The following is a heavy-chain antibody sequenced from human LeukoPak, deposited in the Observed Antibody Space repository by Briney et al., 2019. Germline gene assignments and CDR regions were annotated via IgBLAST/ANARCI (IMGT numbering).Heavy chain of an antibody. J-gene: IGHJ3*02. CDR3: ARDYESSGWYDAFDI. V-gene: IGHV3-48*02. Sequence: GGSLRLSCAASGFTFSSYSMNWVRQAPGKGLEWVSYISSSSSTIYYADSVKGRFTISRDNAKNSLYLQMNSLRDEDTAVYYCARDYESSGWYDAFDIWGQETMVTVSS. CDR1: GFTFSSYS. CDR2: ISSSSSTI. D-gene: IGHD6-19*01.